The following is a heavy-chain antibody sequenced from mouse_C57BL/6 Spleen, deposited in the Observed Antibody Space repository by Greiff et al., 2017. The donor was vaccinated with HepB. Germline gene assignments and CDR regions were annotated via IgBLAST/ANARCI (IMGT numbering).Heavy chain of an antibody. CDR2: IYPGDGDT. D-gene: IGHD2-5*01. Sequence: QVQLKESGAELVKPGASVKISCKASGYAFSSYWMNWVKQRPGKGLEWIGQIYPGDGDTNYNGKFKGKATLTADKSSSTAYMQLSSLTSEDSAVYFCARSRSYSKGAMDYWGQGTSVTVSS. V-gene: IGHV1-80*01. CDR1: GYAFSSYW. J-gene: IGHJ4*01. CDR3: ARSRSYSKGAMDY.